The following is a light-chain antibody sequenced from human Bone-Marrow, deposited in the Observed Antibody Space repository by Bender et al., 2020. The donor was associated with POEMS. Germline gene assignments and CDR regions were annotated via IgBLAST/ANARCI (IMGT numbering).Light chain of an antibody. Sequence: SYEVTQPPSVSVSPGQTASITCSGDDLGDKYVAWYHQKPGQSPVLVIYQDTKRPSGIPERFSGSNSGNTATLTISGTQAMGEADYYCQAWYTYCFLFGGGTKLTVL. CDR1: DLGDKY. J-gene: IGLJ2*01. V-gene: IGLV3-1*01. CDR3: QAWYTYCFL. CDR2: QDT.